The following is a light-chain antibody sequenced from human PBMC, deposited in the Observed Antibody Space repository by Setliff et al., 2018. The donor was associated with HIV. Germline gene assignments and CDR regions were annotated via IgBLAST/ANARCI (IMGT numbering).Light chain of an antibody. V-gene: IGLV2-8*01. CDR2: EVT. CDR1: SSDVGGYNY. Sequence: QSALTQPPSASGSPGQSVTISCTGTSSDVGGYNYVSWYRQHPGKAPKFMIYEVTKRPSGVPDRFSGSKSGNTASLTVSGLQAEDEADYYCSSYAGTNSPYVFGTGTKVTVL. CDR3: SSYAGTNSPYV. J-gene: IGLJ1*01.